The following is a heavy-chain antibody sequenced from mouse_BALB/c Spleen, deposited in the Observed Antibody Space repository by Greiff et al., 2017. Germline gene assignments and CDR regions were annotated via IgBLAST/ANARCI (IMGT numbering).Heavy chain of an antibody. CDR3: ARRGYYYAMDY. V-gene: IGHV1-4*02. Sequence: QVQLQQSAAELARPGASVKMSCKASGYTFTSYTMHWVKQRPGQGLEWIGYINPSSGYTEYNQKFKDKTTLTADKSSSTAYMQLSSLTSEDSAVYYCARRGYYYAMDYWGQGTSVTVSS. D-gene: IGHD2-2*01. J-gene: IGHJ4*01. CDR2: INPSSGYT. CDR1: GYTFTSYT.